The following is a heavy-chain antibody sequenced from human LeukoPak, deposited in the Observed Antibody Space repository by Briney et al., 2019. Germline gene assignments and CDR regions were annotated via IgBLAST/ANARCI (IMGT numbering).Heavy chain of an antibody. V-gene: IGHV4-39*07. D-gene: IGHD6-13*01. CDR2: IYYSGST. Sequence: PSETLSLTCTVSGGSISSSSYYWGWIRQPPGKGLEWIGSIYYSGSTYYNPSLKSRVTISVDTSKKQFSLKLSSVTAADTAAYYCTIQQLVSPGIDYWGQGTLVTVSS. CDR1: GGSISSSSYY. CDR3: TIQQLVSPGIDY. J-gene: IGHJ4*02.